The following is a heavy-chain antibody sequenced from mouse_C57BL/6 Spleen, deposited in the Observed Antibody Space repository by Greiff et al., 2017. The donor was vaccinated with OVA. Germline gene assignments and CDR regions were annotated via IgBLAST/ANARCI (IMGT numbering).Heavy chain of an antibody. V-gene: IGHV1-61*01. J-gene: IGHJ3*01. D-gene: IGHD3-2*02. CDR1: GYTFTSYW. CDR2: IYPSDSET. Sequence: QVQLQQPGAELVRPGSSVQMSCKASGYTFTSYWMDWVKQRPGQGLEWIGNIYPSDSETNYNQKFKDKATLTVDKSSSTAYMQLSSLTSEDSAVYYCARRDSSGYGAYWGQGTLVTVSA. CDR3: ARRDSSGYGAY.